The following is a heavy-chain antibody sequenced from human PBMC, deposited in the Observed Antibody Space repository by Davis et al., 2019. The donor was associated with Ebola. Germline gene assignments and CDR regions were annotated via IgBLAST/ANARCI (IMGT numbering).Heavy chain of an antibody. CDR2: ISSDGNNQ. V-gene: IGHV3-30*18. Sequence: GESLKISCAASGFTFSRYGMHWVRQAPGKGLEWVALISSDGNNQYYVDSVKGRFTISRDNSKTTLYLQMNSLRTEDTAVYYCAKDPSTVAVAGTFDYWGQGTLVTVSS. D-gene: IGHD6-19*01. J-gene: IGHJ4*02. CDR1: GFTFSRYG. CDR3: AKDPSTVAVAGTFDY.